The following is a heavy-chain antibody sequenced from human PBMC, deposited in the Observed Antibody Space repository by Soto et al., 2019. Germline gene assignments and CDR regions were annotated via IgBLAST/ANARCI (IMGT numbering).Heavy chain of an antibody. CDR3: ATGYCISTSCPPANYYYGMDV. D-gene: IGHD2-2*03. V-gene: IGHV3-21*01. CDR2: ISSSSSYI. J-gene: IGHJ6*02. CDR1: GFTFSSYS. Sequence: EVQLVESGGGLVKPGGSLRLSCAASGFTFSSYSMNWVRQAPGKGLEWVSSISSSSSYIYYADSVKGRFTISRDNAKNSLYLQMNSLRAEDTAVYYCATGYCISTSCPPANYYYGMDVWGQGTTVTVSS.